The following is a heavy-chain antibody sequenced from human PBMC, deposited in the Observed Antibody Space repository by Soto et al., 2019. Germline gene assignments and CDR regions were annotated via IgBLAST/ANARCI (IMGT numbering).Heavy chain of an antibody. D-gene: IGHD3-3*01. V-gene: IGHV3-23*01. CDR2: ISGSGGST. CDR3: AKQILDYDFWSGPSPDY. Sequence: GGSLRLSCAASGFTFSSYAMSWVRQAPGKGLEWVSAISGSGGSTYYADSVKGRFTISRDNSKNTLYLQMNSLRAEDTAVYYCAKQILDYDFWSGPSPDYWGQGTLVTVSS. J-gene: IGHJ4*02. CDR1: GFTFSSYA.